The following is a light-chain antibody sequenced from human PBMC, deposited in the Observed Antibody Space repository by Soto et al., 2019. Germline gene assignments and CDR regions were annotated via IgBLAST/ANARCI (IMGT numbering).Light chain of an antibody. J-gene: IGLJ2*01. CDR1: SSNIGSNL. CDR3: AAWDDSLNGVI. Sequence: QSVLTLPPSASGTPGQRVTISCSGSSSNIGSNLVNWYQHVPGTGPKLLIYSNIQRPSGVPDRFSGSKSGTSASLAISGLQSEDEGDYTCAAWDDSLNGVIFGGGTKVTVL. V-gene: IGLV1-44*01. CDR2: SNI.